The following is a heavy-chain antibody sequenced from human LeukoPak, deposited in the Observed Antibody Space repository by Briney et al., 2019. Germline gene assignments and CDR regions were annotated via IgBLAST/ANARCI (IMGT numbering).Heavy chain of an antibody. D-gene: IGHD3-10*01. CDR1: GYTFTSYY. CDR3: AQSMVRGVISGR. CDR2: INPSGGST. J-gene: IGHJ4*02. V-gene: IGHV1-46*01. Sequence: ASVKVSCKASGYTFTSYYMHWVRQAPGQGLEWMGIINPSGGSTSYAQKFQGRVTMTRDMSTSTVYMELSSLRSEDTAVYYCAQSMVRGVISGRWGQGTLVTVSS.